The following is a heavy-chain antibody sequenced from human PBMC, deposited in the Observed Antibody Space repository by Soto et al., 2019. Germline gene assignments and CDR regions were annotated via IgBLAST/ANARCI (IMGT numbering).Heavy chain of an antibody. V-gene: IGHV3-48*03. Sequence: GGSLRLSCAASGFTFSSYEMNWVRQAPGKGLEWVSYISSSGSTIYYADSVKGRLTISRDNAKNSLYRQMNSLRAEYTAVYYCARDRNYYDGLDYWGQGTLVTVSS. CDR2: ISSSGSTI. J-gene: IGHJ4*02. CDR1: GFTFSSYE. D-gene: IGHD3-22*01. CDR3: ARDRNYYDGLDY.